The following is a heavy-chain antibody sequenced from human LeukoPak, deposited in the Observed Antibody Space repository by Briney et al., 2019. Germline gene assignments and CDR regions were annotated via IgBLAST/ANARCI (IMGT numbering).Heavy chain of an antibody. CDR2: INTNTGDP. D-gene: IGHD3-10*01. Sequence: GASVKVSFKASGYTFTSYAMNWVRQAPGQGLEWMGWINTNTGDPTYAQGFTGRFVFSLDTSVSTAYLQISSLKAEDTAVYYCARDNMVRGHYRSDYWGQGTLVTVSS. CDR3: ARDNMVRGHYRSDY. CDR1: GYTFTSYA. J-gene: IGHJ4*02. V-gene: IGHV7-4-1*02.